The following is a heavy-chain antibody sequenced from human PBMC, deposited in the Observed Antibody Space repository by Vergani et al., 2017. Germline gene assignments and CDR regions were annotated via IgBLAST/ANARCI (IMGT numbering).Heavy chain of an antibody. CDR3: ARRDGFAVDAFDI. CDR2: IYYSGST. V-gene: IGHV4-30-4*01. CDR1: GGSISSGDYY. Sequence: QVQLQESGPGLVKPSQTLSLTCTVSGGSISSGDYYWSWIRQPPGKGLEWIGYIYYSGSTYYNPSLKSRVTISVDTSKNQFSLKLSPVTAADTAVYYCARRDGFAVDAFDIWGQGTMVTVSS. J-gene: IGHJ3*02. D-gene: IGHD3-10*01.